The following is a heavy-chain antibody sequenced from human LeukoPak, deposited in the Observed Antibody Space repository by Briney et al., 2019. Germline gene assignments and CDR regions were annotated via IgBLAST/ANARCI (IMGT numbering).Heavy chain of an antibody. J-gene: IGHJ5*02. CDR3: ARRNVVVTAMEWEYNWFDP. D-gene: IGHD2-21*02. CDR1: GGSISSSSYY. Sequence: SETLSLTCTVSGGSISSSSYYWGWIRQPPGKGLEWIGSIYYSGSTYYNPSLKSRVTISVDTSKNQFSLKLSSVTAADTAVYYCARRNVVVTAMEWEYNWFDPWGQGTLVTVSS. CDR2: IYYSGST. V-gene: IGHV4-39*07.